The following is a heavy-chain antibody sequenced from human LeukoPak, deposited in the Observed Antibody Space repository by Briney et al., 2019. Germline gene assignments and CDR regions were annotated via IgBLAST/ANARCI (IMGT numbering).Heavy chain of an antibody. CDR1: GFTFSSYD. J-gene: IGHJ4*02. Sequence: TGGSLRLSCAASGFTFSSYDMHWVRQATGKGLEWVSAIGTAGDTYYPGSVKGRFTISRENAKNSLYLQMNSLRAGDTAVYYCARDAPSYGGNSDFDCWGQGTLVTVSS. V-gene: IGHV3-13*04. CDR3: ARDAPSYGGNSDFDC. D-gene: IGHD4-23*01. CDR2: IGTAGDT.